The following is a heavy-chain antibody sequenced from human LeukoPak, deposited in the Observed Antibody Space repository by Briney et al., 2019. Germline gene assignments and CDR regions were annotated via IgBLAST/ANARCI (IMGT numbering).Heavy chain of an antibody. CDR2: ISGSGGST. CDR1: GFTFSTYA. V-gene: IGHV3-23*01. CDR3: AKEVGGWSTHAFDY. Sequence: GGSLRLSCSTSGFTFSTYAMSWVRQAPGRGLEWVSTISGSGGSTYYADSVKGRFTISRDNSKNTLCLQMNSLRAEDTAVYYCAKEVGGWSTHAFDYWGQGPLVTVSS. D-gene: IGHD6-19*01. J-gene: IGHJ4*02.